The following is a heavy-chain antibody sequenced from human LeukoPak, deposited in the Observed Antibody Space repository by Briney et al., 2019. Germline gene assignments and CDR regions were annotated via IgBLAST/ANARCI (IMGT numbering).Heavy chain of an antibody. V-gene: IGHV3-15*01. Sequence: PGGSLRLSCEASGFTFSNAWMSWVRQAPGKVLEWVGHIKSKSDGGTTDYAAPVKGRFTISRDDSKNTLYLQMNSLKTEDTAVYYCTTVEDDYVWGSSYYFDYWGQGTLVTVSS. J-gene: IGHJ4*02. CDR3: TTVEDDYVWGSSYYFDY. CDR1: GFTFSNAW. D-gene: IGHD3-16*01. CDR2: IKSKSDGGTT.